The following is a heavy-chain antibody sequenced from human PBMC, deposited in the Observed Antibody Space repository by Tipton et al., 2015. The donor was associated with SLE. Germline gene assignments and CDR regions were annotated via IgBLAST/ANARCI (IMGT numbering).Heavy chain of an antibody. CDR1: ADSIRRSY. Sequence: TLSLTCSVSADSIRRSYWSWIRQPPGKGLEWIGYIYYTGDTNYNPSLKSRVTISLDTNDYFSLRLSSVTAADTAVYYCARDWCSSTSCYGYYYMDVWGKGTTVTVSS. CDR3: ARDWCSSTSCYGYYYMDV. V-gene: IGHV4-59*12. CDR2: IYYTGDT. J-gene: IGHJ6*03. D-gene: IGHD2-2*01.